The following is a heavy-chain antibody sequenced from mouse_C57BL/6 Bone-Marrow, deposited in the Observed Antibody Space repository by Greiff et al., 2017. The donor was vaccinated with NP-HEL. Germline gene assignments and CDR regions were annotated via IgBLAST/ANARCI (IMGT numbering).Heavy chain of an antibody. V-gene: IGHV1-55*01. CDR3: ARGPYYYGSSYGYFDV. Sequence: QVQLQQPGAELVKPGASVKMSCKASGYTFTSYWITWVKQRPGQGLEWIGDIYPGSGSTNYNEKFKSKATLTVDTSSSTAYMQLSSLTSEDSAVYYWARGPYYYGSSYGYFDVWGTGTTVTVSS. CDR2: IYPGSGST. CDR1: GYTFTSYW. D-gene: IGHD1-1*01. J-gene: IGHJ1*03.